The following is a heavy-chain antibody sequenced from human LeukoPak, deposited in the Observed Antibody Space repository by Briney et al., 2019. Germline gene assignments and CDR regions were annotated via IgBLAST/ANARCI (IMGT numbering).Heavy chain of an antibody. J-gene: IGHJ4*02. CDR3: ATWDDYGDYVAFEY. CDR2: ISSSATYI. CDR1: GFTFSSYT. D-gene: IGHD4-17*01. V-gene: IGHV3-21*01. Sequence: PGGSLRLSCAGSGFTFSSYTMNRVRQAPGKGLEWVSSISSSATYIYYADSVRGRFTISRDDAKNSLFLHMNSLRAEDTAVYYCATWDDYGDYVAFEYWGQGTLVTVSS.